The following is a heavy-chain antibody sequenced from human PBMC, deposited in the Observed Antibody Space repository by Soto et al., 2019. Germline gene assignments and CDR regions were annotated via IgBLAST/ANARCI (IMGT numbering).Heavy chain of an antibody. Sequence: GGSLRLSCAASGFTFSNFWMSWARQAPGKGLEWVANIKGDGSVTQYVASVEGRFTISRDNAKYSLYLQMNSLRAEDTAVYYCAVRKTGSFFDYWGQGTLVTVSS. CDR3: AVRKTGSFFDY. CDR1: GFTFSNFW. D-gene: IGHD1-26*01. V-gene: IGHV3-7*03. CDR2: IKGDGSVT. J-gene: IGHJ4*02.